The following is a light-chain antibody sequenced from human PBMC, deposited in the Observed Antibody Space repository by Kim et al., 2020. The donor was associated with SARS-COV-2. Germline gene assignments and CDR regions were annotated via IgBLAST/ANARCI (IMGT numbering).Light chain of an antibody. J-gene: IGKJ4*01. CDR1: QGISTY. CDR2: AAS. CDR3: LQHNRYPLT. Sequence: ASVGDRVTISCRASQGISTYLTWFQEKPGKAPKRLIHAASNLQSGVPSRFSGSGSGTEFTLTINSLEPEDFATYYCLQHNRYPLTFGGGTKVEIK. V-gene: IGKV1-17*03.